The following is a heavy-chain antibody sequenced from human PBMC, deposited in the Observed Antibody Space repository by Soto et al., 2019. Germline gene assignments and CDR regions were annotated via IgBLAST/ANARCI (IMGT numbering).Heavy chain of an antibody. V-gene: IGHV3-13*05. J-gene: IGHJ6*02. Sequence: GGSLRLSCAASGFTFSSYDMHWVRQATGKGLEWVSAIGTAGDPYYPGSVKGRFTISRENAKNSLYLQMNSLRAGDTAVYYCARAPRYGRPGGYYYYYGMDVWGQGTTVTVSS. CDR3: ARAPRYGRPGGYYYYYGMDV. D-gene: IGHD5-18*01. CDR1: GFTFSSYD. CDR2: IGTAGDP.